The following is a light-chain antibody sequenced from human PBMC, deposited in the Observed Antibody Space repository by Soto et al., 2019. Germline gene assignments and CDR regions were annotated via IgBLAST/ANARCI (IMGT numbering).Light chain of an antibody. CDR3: QHRATWPPSVT. Sequence: DIQLTQSPSFLSASVGDRVTITCRASQGISSYLAWYQQKPGKAPKLLIYAASTLQSGVPSRFSGSGSGTEFTLTISSLQPEDFATYYCQHRATWPPSVTFGGGT. J-gene: IGKJ4*01. CDR1: QGISSY. CDR2: AAS. V-gene: IGKV1-9*01.